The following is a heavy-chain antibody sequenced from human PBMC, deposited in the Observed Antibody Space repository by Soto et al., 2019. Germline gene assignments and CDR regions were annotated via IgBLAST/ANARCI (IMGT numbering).Heavy chain of an antibody. CDR3: ARTIYSGYDYGPDDAFDI. CDR2: IDWDDDK. Sequence: SGPTLVNPTQTLTLTCTFSGFSLSTSGMCVSWIRQPPGKALEWLARIDWDDDKYYSTSLKTRLTISKDTSKNQVVLTMTNMDPVDTATYYCARTIYSGYDYGPDDAFDIWGQGTMVTV. CDR1: GFSLSTSGMC. D-gene: IGHD5-12*01. J-gene: IGHJ3*02. V-gene: IGHV2-70*11.